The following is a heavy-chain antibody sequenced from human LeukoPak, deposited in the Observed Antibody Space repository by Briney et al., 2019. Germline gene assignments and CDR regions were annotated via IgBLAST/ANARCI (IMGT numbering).Heavy chain of an antibody. J-gene: IGHJ3*02. CDR1: GGSIITSNW. D-gene: IGHD6-13*01. Sequence: PSGTLSLTCGVSGGSIITSNWRTWVRQPPGKGLEWIGEIYHTEKTNYNPSLKSRVTISLDKSKNQFSLKLTSVAAADTAVYYCARNGPTAAGAFDIWGQGTTVIVSS. CDR3: ARNGPTAAGAFDI. V-gene: IGHV4/OR15-8*02. CDR2: IYHTEKT.